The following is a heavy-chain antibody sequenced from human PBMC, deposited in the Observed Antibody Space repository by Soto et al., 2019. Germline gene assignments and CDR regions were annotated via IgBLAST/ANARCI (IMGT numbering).Heavy chain of an antibody. CDR1: GYTFTSYY. D-gene: IGHD4-17*01. J-gene: IGHJ2*01. CDR2: INPSGGST. Sequence: GASVKVSCKASGYTFTSYYMHWVRQAPGQGLEWMGIINPSGGSTSYAQKFQGRVTMTRDTSTSTVYMELSSLRSEDTAVYYCARSPLYGDYLWDWYFDLWGRSTLVTVSS. CDR3: ARSPLYGDYLWDWYFDL. V-gene: IGHV1-46*01.